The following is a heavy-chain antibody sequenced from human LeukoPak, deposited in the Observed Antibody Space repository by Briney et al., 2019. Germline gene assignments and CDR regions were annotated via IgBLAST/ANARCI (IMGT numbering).Heavy chain of an antibody. CDR3: ARKYYYDSSGYYSDAFDI. Sequence: ASVKVSCKASGYTFTGYYMHWVRQAPGQGLESMGWINPNSGGTNYAQKFQGRVTMTRDTSISTAYMELSRLRSDDTAVYYCARKYYYDSSGYYSDAFDIWGQGTMVTVSS. V-gene: IGHV1-2*02. CDR2: INPNSGGT. CDR1: GYTFTGYY. D-gene: IGHD3-22*01. J-gene: IGHJ3*02.